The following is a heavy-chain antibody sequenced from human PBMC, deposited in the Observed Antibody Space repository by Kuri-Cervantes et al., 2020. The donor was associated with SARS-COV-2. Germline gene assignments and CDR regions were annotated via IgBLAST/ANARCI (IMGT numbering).Heavy chain of an antibody. CDR3: AKIPDYGDYVFYFDY. CDR1: GFTVSSNY. Sequence: GESLKISCAASGFTVSSNYMSWVRQAPGKGLEWVSVIYSGGSTYYADSVKGRFTISRDNSNNSVSLQMNNLRAEDTAVYYCAKIPDYGDYVFYFDYWGQGTLVTVSS. V-gene: IGHV3-53*01. CDR2: IYSGGST. J-gene: IGHJ4*02. D-gene: IGHD4-17*01.